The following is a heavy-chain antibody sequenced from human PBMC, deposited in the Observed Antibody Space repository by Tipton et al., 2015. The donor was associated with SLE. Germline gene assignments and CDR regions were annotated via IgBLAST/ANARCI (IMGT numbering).Heavy chain of an antibody. CDR1: GGSISSSSYY. Sequence: TLSLTCTVSGGSISSSSYYWGWIRQPPGKGLEWIGSIYYSGSTYYNPSLKSRVTISVDTSKNQFSLKLSSVTAADTAVYYCARVEVVGVSECYFDYLGQGTLVTVSS. CDR3: ARVEVVGVSECYFDY. V-gene: IGHV4-39*07. CDR2: IYYSGST. D-gene: IGHD3-3*01. J-gene: IGHJ4*02.